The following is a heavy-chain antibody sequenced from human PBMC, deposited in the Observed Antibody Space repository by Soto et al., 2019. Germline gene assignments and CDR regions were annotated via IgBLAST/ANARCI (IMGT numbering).Heavy chain of an antibody. CDR2: IYYSGST. Sequence: SETLSLTCTVSGGSISSSSYYWGWIRQPPGKGLEWIGSIYYSGSTNYNPSLKSRVTISVDTSKNQFSLKLSSVTAADTAVYYCARGMWWELRRSVDYWGQGTLVTVSS. CDR1: GGSISSSSYY. CDR3: ARGMWWELRRSVDY. J-gene: IGHJ4*02. D-gene: IGHD1-26*01. V-gene: IGHV4-39*07.